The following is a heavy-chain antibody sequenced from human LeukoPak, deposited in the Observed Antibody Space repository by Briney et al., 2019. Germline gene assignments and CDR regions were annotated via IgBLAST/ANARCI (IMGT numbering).Heavy chain of an antibody. J-gene: IGHJ4*02. CDR1: GFTFSSYG. CDR2: ISYDGSNK. V-gene: IGHV3-30*18. CDR3: AKATTMTQRGYFDY. D-gene: IGHD4-17*01. Sequence: PGGSLRLSCAASGFTFSSYGMHWVRQAPGKGLEWVAIISYDGSNKYYADSVKGRFTISRDNSKNTLYLQMNSLRVEDTAVYYCAKATTMTQRGYFDYWGQGTLVTVSS.